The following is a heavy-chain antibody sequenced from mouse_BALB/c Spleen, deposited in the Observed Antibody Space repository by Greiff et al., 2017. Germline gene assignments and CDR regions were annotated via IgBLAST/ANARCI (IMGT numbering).Heavy chain of an antibody. Sequence: VQLQQSGPELVKPGASVKMSCKASGYTFTSYVMHWVKQKPGQGLEWIGYINPYNDGTKYNEKFKGKATLTSDKSSSTAYMELSSLTSEDSAVYYCARNYDYDPGYAMDYWGQGTSVTVSS. J-gene: IGHJ4*01. CDR2: INPYNDGT. V-gene: IGHV1-14*01. D-gene: IGHD2-4*01. CDR3: ARNYDYDPGYAMDY. CDR1: GYTFTSYV.